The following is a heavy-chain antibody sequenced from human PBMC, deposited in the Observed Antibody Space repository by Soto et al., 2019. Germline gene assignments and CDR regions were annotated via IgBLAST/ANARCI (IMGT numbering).Heavy chain of an antibody. Sequence: QAGGSLRLSCTASGFTFGDYAMSWFRQAPGKGLEWVGFIRSKAYGGTTEYAASVKGRFTISRDDSKSIAYLQMNSLKTEDTAVYYCTRDSGYSSSWYDYYYGMDVWGQGTTVTVSS. D-gene: IGHD6-13*01. V-gene: IGHV3-49*03. CDR2: IRSKAYGGTT. CDR3: TRDSGYSSSWYDYYYGMDV. J-gene: IGHJ6*02. CDR1: GFTFGDYA.